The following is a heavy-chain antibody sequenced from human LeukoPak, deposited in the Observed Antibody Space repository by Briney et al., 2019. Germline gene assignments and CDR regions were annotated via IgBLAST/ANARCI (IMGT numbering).Heavy chain of an antibody. D-gene: IGHD2-15*01. CDR1: GFTFRDYW. J-gene: IGHJ6*02. V-gene: IGHV3-74*01. CDR2: LISDGSSA. Sequence: GGSLRLSCAVSGFTFRDYWMHWVRQAPGKGLVWVSRLISDGSSASYADSVKGRFTISRDNTKNTLYLEMNSLRAEDTAVYYCVRDSWYCPDVWGQGTTVTVSS. CDR3: VRDSWYCPDV.